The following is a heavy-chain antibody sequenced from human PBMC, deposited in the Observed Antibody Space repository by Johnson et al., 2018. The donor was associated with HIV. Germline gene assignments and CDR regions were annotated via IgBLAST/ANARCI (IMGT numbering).Heavy chain of an antibody. D-gene: IGHD3-10*01. J-gene: IGHJ3*02. CDR2: IWYDGHNK. Sequence: VQLVESGGGMVQPGRSLRLSCAASGFAFRSYGMHWVRQAPGKGLEWVAVIWYDGHNKYYADSVKGRFTVSRDNSKNTLYLQMNSLRAEDTAVYYCAKNSAAFDIWGQGTMVTVSS. CDR3: AKNSAAFDI. CDR1: GFAFRSYG. V-gene: IGHV3-33*06.